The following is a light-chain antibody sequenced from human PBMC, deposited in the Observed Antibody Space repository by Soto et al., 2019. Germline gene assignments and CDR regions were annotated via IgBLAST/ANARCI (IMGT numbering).Light chain of an antibody. V-gene: IGKV3-11*01. CDR2: DAS. J-gene: IGKJ4*01. CDR3: QQRCNWPLT. Sequence: EIVLTQSPATLSLSPGERATLSCRASQSVSSYLAWYPQKPGQAPRLLIYDASNRAAGIPARFSGSGSGTDVTLTISSLEPEDFAVYYCQQRCNWPLTFGGGTKVEIK. CDR1: QSVSSY.